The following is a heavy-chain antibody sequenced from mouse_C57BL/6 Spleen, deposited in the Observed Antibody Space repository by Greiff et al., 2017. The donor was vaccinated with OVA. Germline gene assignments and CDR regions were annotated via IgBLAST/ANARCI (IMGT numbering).Heavy chain of an antibody. J-gene: IGHJ4*01. CDR2: IYPGDGDT. CDR1: GYAFSSYW. CDR3: ARRVYYGSSYNYAMDY. V-gene: IGHV1-80*01. Sequence: QVQLQQSGAELVKPGASVKISCTASGYAFSSYWMNWVKQRPGKGLEWIGQIYPGDGDTNYHGKFKGKATLTADKSSSTAYMQLSSLTSEDSAVYVGARRVYYGSSYNYAMDYWGQGTSVTVSS. D-gene: IGHD1-1*01.